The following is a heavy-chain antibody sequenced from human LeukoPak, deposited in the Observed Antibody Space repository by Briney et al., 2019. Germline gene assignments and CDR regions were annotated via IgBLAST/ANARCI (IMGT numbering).Heavy chain of an antibody. Sequence: PGGSLRLSCAASGFTFSDYYMSWIRQAPGKGLEWVSYISSSGSTMYYADSVKGRFTISRDNAKNSLYLQMNSLRAEDTAVYYCARTPIYGSGSYTIWGQGTMVTVSS. CDR2: ISSSGSTM. V-gene: IGHV3-11*01. CDR1: GFTFSDYY. D-gene: IGHD3-10*01. J-gene: IGHJ3*02. CDR3: ARTPIYGSGSYTI.